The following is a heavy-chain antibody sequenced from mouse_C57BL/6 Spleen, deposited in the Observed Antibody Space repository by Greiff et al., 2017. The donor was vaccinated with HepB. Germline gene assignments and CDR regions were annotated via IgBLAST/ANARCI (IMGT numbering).Heavy chain of an antibody. Sequence: QVQLKQSGAELVRPGTSVKVSCKASGYAFTNYLIEWVKQRPGQGLEWIGVINPGSGGTNYNEKFKGKATLTADKSSSTAYMQLSSLTSEDSAVYFCARPGKLGRYFDVWGTGTTVTVSS. V-gene: IGHV1-54*01. CDR2: INPGSGGT. CDR1: GYAFTNYL. J-gene: IGHJ1*03. CDR3: ARPGKLGRYFDV. D-gene: IGHD4-1*01.